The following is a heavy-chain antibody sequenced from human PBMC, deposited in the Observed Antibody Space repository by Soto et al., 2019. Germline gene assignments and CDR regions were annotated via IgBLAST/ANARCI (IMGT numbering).Heavy chain of an antibody. D-gene: IGHD3-22*01. J-gene: IGHJ3*02. CDR2: IIPIFGTA. CDR3: ARVYYYDSSGYWEKNAFDI. Sequence: EASVKVSCKASGGTFSSYAISWVRQAPGQGLEWMGGIIPIFGTANYAQKFQGRVTITADKSTSTAYMELSSLRSEDTAVYYCARVYYYDSSGYWEKNAFDIWGQGTMVTVSS. V-gene: IGHV1-69*06. CDR1: GGTFSSYA.